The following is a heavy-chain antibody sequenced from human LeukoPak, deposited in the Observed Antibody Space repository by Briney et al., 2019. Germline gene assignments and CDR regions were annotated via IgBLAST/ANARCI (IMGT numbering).Heavy chain of an antibody. CDR1: GFTFSSYA. J-gene: IGHJ3*02. Sequence: GGSLRLSCAASGFTFSSYAMSWVRQAPGKGLEWVAFIRYDGNNKYYADSVKGRFTISRDTSKNTLYLQMNSLRAEDTAVYYCAKDRSQWAFDIWGQGTMVTVSS. CDR3: AKDRSQWAFDI. D-gene: IGHD6-19*01. V-gene: IGHV3-30*02. CDR2: IRYDGNNK.